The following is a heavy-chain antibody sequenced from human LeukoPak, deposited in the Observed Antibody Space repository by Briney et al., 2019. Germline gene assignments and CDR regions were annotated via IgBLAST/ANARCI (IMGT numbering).Heavy chain of an antibody. V-gene: IGHV3-7*01. CDR1: GFPFSNSW. Sequence: GGSLRLSCAAYGFPFSNSWMSWVRQAPGKGLEWVANIKEDGSEKSYVDSVRGRFTISRDNTKNSLYLQTNSLRVDDTAIYYCARGPYWGRGTLVTVSS. CDR3: ARGPY. J-gene: IGHJ4*02. CDR2: IKEDGSEK.